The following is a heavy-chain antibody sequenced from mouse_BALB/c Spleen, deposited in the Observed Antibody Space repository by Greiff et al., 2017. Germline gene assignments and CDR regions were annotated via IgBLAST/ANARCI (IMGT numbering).Heavy chain of an antibody. J-gene: IGHJ4*01. CDR3: AFYGNYYAMDY. D-gene: IGHD2-1*01. Sequence: EVQLVESGGGLVQPGGSRKLSCAASGFTFSSFGMHWVRQAPEKGLEWVAYISSGSSTIYYADTVKGRFTISRDNPKNTLFLQMTSLRSEDTAMYYCAFYGNYYAMDYWGQGTSVTVSS. V-gene: IGHV5-17*02. CDR2: ISSGSSTI. CDR1: GFTFSSFG.